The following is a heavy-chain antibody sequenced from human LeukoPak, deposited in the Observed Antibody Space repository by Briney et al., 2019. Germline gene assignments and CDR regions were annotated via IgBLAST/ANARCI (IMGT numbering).Heavy chain of an antibody. CDR3: AKHSSSWYLGYFQH. D-gene: IGHD6-13*01. CDR1: GFTFSSYG. J-gene: IGHJ1*01. CDR2: ISGSGGST. Sequence: GGSLRLSCAASGFTFSSYGMSWVRQAPGKGLEWVSVISGSGGSTHYADSVKGRFTISRDNSKNTLYLQMNSLRAEDTAVYYCAKHSSSWYLGYFQHWGQGTLVTVSS. V-gene: IGHV3-23*01.